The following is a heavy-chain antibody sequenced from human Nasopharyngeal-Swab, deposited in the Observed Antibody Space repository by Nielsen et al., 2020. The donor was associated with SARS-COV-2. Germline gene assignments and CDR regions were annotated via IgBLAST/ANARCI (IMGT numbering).Heavy chain of an antibody. CDR2: LNGDATTV. Sequence: GGSLRLSCAASGFTFSSSWLHWVRQAPGEGLGWVARLNGDATTVDYADSVKGRFTISRDNAKNTLYLQMNGLRDEDTAIYYCARAGEYRFDYWGQGTLVTVSS. CDR1: GFTFSSSW. J-gene: IGHJ4*02. CDR3: ARAGEYRFDY. V-gene: IGHV3-74*01. D-gene: IGHD7-27*01.